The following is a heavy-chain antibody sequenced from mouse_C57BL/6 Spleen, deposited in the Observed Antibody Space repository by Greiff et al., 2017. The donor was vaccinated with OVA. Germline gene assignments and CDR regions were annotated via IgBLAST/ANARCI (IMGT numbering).Heavy chain of an antibody. Sequence: VQGVESGPGLVAPSQSLSITCTVSGFSLTSYAISWVRQPPGKGLEWLGVIWTGGGTNYNSALKSRLSISKDNSKSQVFLKMNSLQTDDTARYYCARNWYYYGSSPYFDYWGQGTTLTVSS. CDR3: ARNWYYYGSSPYFDY. J-gene: IGHJ2*01. CDR2: IWTGGGT. V-gene: IGHV2-9-1*01. CDR1: GFSLTSYA. D-gene: IGHD1-1*01.